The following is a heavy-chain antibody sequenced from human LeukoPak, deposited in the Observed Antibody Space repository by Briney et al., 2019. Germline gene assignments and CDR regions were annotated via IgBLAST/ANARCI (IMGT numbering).Heavy chain of an antibody. V-gene: IGHV3-53*01. CDR2: IYSGGST. J-gene: IGHJ4*02. CDR1: GFTFGNHA. Sequence: GGSLRLSCAASGFTFGNHAMSWVRQAPGKGLEWVSVIYSGGSTYYADSVKGRFTISRDNSKNTLYLQMNSLRAEDTAVYYCARRMDYWGQGTLVTVSS. CDR3: ARRMDY.